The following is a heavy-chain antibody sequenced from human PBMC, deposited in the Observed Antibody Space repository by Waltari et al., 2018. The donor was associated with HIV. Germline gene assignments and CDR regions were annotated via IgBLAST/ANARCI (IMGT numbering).Heavy chain of an antibody. CDR2: IDTSGST. Sequence: QVQLQESGPGLVKPSQTLSLTCTVSGGSISSGSYYWSWIRQPAGKGLEWIGRIDTSGSTNYNPALKSRVTISVDTSKNQFSLKLSSVTAADTAGYYCARAPHVEQWLVLDYYYGMDVWGQGTTVTVSS. CDR1: GGSISSGSYY. D-gene: IGHD6-19*01. CDR3: ARAPHVEQWLVLDYYYGMDV. J-gene: IGHJ6*02. V-gene: IGHV4-61*02.